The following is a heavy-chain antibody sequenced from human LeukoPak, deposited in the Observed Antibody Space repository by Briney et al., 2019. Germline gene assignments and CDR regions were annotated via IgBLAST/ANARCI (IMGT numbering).Heavy chain of an antibody. Sequence: GGSLRLSCAASGFTFDDYAMHWVRQAPGKGLEWVSLISGDGDSIYYADSVKGRFTISRDNSKNSLYLQMNSLRAEDTSLYYCAKDLRVGATGEGVDYWGQGTLVTVSS. D-gene: IGHD1-26*01. V-gene: IGHV3-43*02. J-gene: IGHJ4*02. CDR3: AKDLRVGATGEGVDY. CDR1: GFTFDDYA. CDR2: ISGDGDSI.